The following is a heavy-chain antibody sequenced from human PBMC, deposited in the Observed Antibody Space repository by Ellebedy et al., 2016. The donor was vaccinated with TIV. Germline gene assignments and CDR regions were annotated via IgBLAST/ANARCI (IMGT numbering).Heavy chain of an antibody. CDR3: ARGQGRRKPTDY. CDR1: DGSISGYY. CDR2: MFTSGST. D-gene: IGHD1-14*01. V-gene: IGHV4-4*07. Sequence: SETLSLXXTVSDGSISGYYWGWIRQPAGKGLEWIGRMFTSGSTNVNPSLKSRVTMSVDTSKNQFSLKLSSVTAADTAVYYCARGQGRRKPTDYWGQGTLVTVSS. J-gene: IGHJ4*02.